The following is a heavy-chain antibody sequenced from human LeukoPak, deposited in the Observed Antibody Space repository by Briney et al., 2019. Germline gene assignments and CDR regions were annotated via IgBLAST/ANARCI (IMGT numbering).Heavy chain of an antibody. CDR2: IYYSGST. V-gene: IGHV4-39*01. J-gene: IGHJ1*01. D-gene: IGHD1-26*01. CDR3: ARRIVGATAYFQH. Sequence: SETLSLTCTVSGGSISSSSYYWGWIRQPPGKGLEWIGSIYYSGSTYYNSSLKSRVTISVDTSKNQFSLKLSSVTAADTAVYYCARRIVGATAYFQHWGQGTLVTVSS. CDR1: GGSISSSSYY.